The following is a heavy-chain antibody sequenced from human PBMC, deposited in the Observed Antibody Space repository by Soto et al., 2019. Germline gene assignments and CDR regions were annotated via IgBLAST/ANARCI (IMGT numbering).Heavy chain of an antibody. CDR1: GGSISDNC. CDR3: ARHVAVPRTRGFDY. J-gene: IGHJ4*02. V-gene: IGHV4-4*02. D-gene: IGHD2-21*01. Sequence: QVQLQESGPGLVKPSGTLFLTCAVSGGSISDNCWSWVRQPPGKGLEWIGEIYHSGTTYYTPSLRSRVVILEDKSASQISLTLSSVTAADTAVYYCARHVAVPRTRGFDYWGPGTLVAVSS. CDR2: IYHSGTT.